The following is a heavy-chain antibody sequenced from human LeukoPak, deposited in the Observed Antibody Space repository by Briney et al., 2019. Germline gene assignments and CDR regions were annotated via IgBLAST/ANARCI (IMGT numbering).Heavy chain of an antibody. D-gene: IGHD1-1*01. V-gene: IGHV1-69*01. CDR3: SKLLAYYYYMDV. CDR2: IIPIFGTA. J-gene: IGHJ6*03. CDR1: GRTFSSYA. Sequence: SVKVSCKASGRTFSSYAISWVRQAPGQGLEWMGGIIPIFGTANYPRKFQGRVTITADESTSTAYMELSGLRSEDTAVYYCSKLLAYYYYMDVWGKGTTVTVSS.